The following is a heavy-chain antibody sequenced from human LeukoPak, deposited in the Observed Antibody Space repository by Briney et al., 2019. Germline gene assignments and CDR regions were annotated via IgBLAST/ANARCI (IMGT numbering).Heavy chain of an antibody. CDR1: GGSISSSSYY. D-gene: IGHD6-6*01. V-gene: IGHV4-39*02. J-gene: IGHJ5*02. CDR2: IYYSGST. CDR3: ARDRSSSSFDP. Sequence: SETLSLTCTVSGGSISSSSYYWGWIRQPPGKGLEWIGSIYYSGSTYYNPSLKSRVTISVDTSKNQFSLKLSSVTAADTAVYYCARDRSSSSFDPWGQGTLVTVSS.